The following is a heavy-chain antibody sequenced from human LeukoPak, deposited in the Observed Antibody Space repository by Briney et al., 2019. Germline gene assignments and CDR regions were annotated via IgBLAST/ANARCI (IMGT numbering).Heavy chain of an antibody. CDR3: ARAETQWLALYYFDY. Sequence: SETLSLTCTVSGGSISSYYWSWIRQPPGKGLEWIGYIYYSGSTNYNPSLKSRVTISVDTSKNQFSLKLSSVTAADTAVYYCARAETQWLALYYFDYWGQGTLVTVSS. D-gene: IGHD6-19*01. V-gene: IGHV4-59*01. CDR2: IYYSGST. CDR1: GGSISSYY. J-gene: IGHJ4*02.